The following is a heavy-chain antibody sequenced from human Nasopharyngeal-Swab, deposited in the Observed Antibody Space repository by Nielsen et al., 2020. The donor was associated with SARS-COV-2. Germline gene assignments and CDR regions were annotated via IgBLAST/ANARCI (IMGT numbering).Heavy chain of an antibody. CDR2: ISWNSGSI. Sequence: GRSLSLSCAAAGFTYDDYAMHWVRQAPGKGLEWVSGISWNSGSIGYADSVKGRFTISRDNAKNSLYLQMNSLRAEDTALYYCAKLPTILSDAFDIWGQGTMVTVSS. J-gene: IGHJ3*02. CDR3: AKLPTILSDAFDI. CDR1: GFTYDDYA. D-gene: IGHD5-24*01. V-gene: IGHV3-9*01.